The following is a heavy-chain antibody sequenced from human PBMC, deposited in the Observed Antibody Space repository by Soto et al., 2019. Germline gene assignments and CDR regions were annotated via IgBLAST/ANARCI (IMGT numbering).Heavy chain of an antibody. Sequence: SETLSLTCTVSGGSISSYYWSWIRQPPGKGLEWIGDIYYSGSTNYNPSLKSRVTISVDTSKNQFSLKLSSVTAADTAGYYCPAAGGVPRYSWGQGTLVTVSS. V-gene: IGHV4-59*12. D-gene: IGHD2-8*02. CDR2: IYYSGST. J-gene: IGHJ4*02. CDR1: GGSISSYY. CDR3: PAAGGVPRYS.